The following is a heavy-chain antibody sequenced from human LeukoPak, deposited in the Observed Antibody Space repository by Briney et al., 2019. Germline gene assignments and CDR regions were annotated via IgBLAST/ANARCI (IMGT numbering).Heavy chain of an antibody. CDR3: ASGILEWLSTDY. CDR1: GYTFTSYA. V-gene: IGHV1-3*01. D-gene: IGHD3-3*01. CDR2: INAGNGNT. Sequence: ASVKVSCKASGYTFTSYAVHWVRQAPGQRLEWMGWINAGNGNTKYSQKFQGRVTITRDTSASTAYMELSSLRSEDTAVYYCASGILEWLSTDYWGQGTLVTVSS. J-gene: IGHJ4*02.